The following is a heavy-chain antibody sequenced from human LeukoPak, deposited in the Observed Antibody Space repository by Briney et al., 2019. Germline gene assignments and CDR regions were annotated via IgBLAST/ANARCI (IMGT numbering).Heavy chain of an antibody. J-gene: IGHJ4*02. Sequence: PGGSLRLSCAASGFTFSSYSMNWVRQAPGRGLEWVSSISTTITDMYYADSVKGRYTISRDNAKDSLYLQMNSLRAEDTAIYYCARGSTIDYFFDYWGQGTLVTVSS. D-gene: IGHD4/OR15-4a*01. CDR3: ARGSTIDYFFDY. V-gene: IGHV3-21*01. CDR1: GFTFSSYS. CDR2: ISTTITDM.